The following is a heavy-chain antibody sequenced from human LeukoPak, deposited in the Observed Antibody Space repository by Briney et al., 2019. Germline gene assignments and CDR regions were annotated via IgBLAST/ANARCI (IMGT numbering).Heavy chain of an antibody. V-gene: IGHV3-53*01. CDR2: IDSGGGT. J-gene: IGHJ6*03. CDR1: GLTVSTNY. Sequence: GGSLRLSCAASGLTVSTNYMSWVRQAPGQGLEWVSVIDSGGGTGYADSVKGRFTISRDNSKNTLFLQMNSLRAEDTAVYYFAREGQSPSYYMDVWGKGTTVTVSS. CDR3: AREGQSPSYYMDV.